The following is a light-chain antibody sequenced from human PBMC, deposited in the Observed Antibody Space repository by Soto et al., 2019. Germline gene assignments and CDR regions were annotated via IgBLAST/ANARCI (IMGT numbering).Light chain of an antibody. Sequence: QSVLTQPPSVSGAPGQRVTISCTGSSSNIGAGYNVHWYQQVPGTAPKLLIYGDSNRPSRVPDRFSGSKSGTSASLAITGLQAEDEADYYCQSYDSSLSGWLFGGGTQLTVL. J-gene: IGLJ3*02. CDR2: GDS. CDR3: QSYDSSLSGWL. CDR1: SSNIGAGYN. V-gene: IGLV1-40*01.